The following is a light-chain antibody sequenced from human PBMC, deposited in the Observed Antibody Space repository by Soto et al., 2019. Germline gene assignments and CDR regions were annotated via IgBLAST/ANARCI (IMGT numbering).Light chain of an antibody. CDR2: DAS. Sequence: EIVMTQSPATLSVSPGERATLSCRASQSVNSNLAWYRQKPGQAPRLLISDASTRATGVPARFSGSGSGTEFTLTISSLQSEDSGIYYCQQYNFWPPLTFGGGXKVXX. V-gene: IGKV3-15*01. J-gene: IGKJ4*01. CDR1: QSVNSN. CDR3: QQYNFWPPLT.